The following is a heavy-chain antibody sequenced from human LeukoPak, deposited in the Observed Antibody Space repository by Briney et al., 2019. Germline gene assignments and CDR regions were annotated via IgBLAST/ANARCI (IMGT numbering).Heavy chain of an antibody. CDR1: GFTFSTYS. V-gene: IGHV3-21*01. Sequence: GGSLRLSCAASGFTFSTYSMNWVRQAPGKGLEWVSSISSSSTYIYYADSVKGRFTISRDNAKNSLYLQMNSLRAEDTAVYYCARLGFGELFVDYWGQGTLVTVSS. J-gene: IGHJ4*02. CDR2: ISSSSTYI. CDR3: ARLGFGELFVDY. D-gene: IGHD3-10*01.